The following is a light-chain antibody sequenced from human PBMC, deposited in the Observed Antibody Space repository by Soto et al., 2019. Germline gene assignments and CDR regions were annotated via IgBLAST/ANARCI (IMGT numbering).Light chain of an antibody. CDR3: SSFTSSSTWV. V-gene: IGLV1-47*02. J-gene: IGLJ3*02. Sequence: QSVLTQPPSASGTPGQRVTISCSGGSSNIGRNYVFWYQQLPGTAPKLLIYSTYQRPSGVPDRFSGSKSGTSASLAISGLRSGDEADYYCSSFTSSSTWVFGAGTKLTVL. CDR2: STY. CDR1: SSNIGRNY.